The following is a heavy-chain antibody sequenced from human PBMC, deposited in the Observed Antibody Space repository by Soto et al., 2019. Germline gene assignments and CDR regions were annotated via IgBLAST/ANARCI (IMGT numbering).Heavy chain of an antibody. CDR2: IFHSGST. V-gene: IGHV4-4*02. Sequence: QVQLQESGPGLVKPSGTLSLTCAVSGGSIRSNNLWSWVRQPPGKGLEWIGEIFHSGSTNYNPSRKTRATISVDKSKNQFSLKLSSVTAADTAVYYCARVFSGSYSDYWGQGTLVTVSS. D-gene: IGHD1-26*01. J-gene: IGHJ4*02. CDR3: ARVFSGSYSDY. CDR1: GGSIRSNNL.